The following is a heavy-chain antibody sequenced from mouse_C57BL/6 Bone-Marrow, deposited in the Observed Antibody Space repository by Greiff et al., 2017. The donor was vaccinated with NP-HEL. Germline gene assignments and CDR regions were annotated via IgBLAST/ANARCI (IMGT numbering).Heavy chain of an antibody. D-gene: IGHD2-4*01. CDR3: ANDYDFDY. V-gene: IGHV3-6*01. Sequence: ESGPGLVKPSQSLSLTCSVTGYSITSGYYWNWIRQFPGNKLEWMGYISYDGSNNYNPSLKNRISITRDTSKNQFFLKLNSVTTEDTATYYCANDYDFDYWGQGTTLTVSS. J-gene: IGHJ2*01. CDR2: ISYDGSN. CDR1: GYSITSGYY.